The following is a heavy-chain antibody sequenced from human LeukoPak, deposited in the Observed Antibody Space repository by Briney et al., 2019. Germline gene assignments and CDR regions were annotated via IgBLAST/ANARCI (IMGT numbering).Heavy chain of an antibody. CDR2: ISGSGGST. CDR1: GFTFSSYA. V-gene: IGHV3-23*01. CDR3: AKDGGYCSSTSCYFDY. Sequence: GGSLRLSCAASGFTFSSYAMSWVRQAPGEGLEWVSAISGSGGSTYYADSVKGRFTISRDNSKNTLYLQMNSLRAEDTAVYYCAKDGGYCSSTSCYFDYWGRGTLVTVSS. D-gene: IGHD2-2*01. J-gene: IGHJ4*02.